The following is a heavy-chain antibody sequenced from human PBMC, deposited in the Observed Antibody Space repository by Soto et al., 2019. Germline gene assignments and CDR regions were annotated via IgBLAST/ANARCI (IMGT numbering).Heavy chain of an antibody. CDR3: ARDPGGYCSGGSCYYFDY. CDR1: GGSISSGGYY. CDR2: IYYSGST. J-gene: IGHJ4*02. V-gene: IGHV4-31*03. Sequence: QVQLQESGPGLVKPSQTLSLTCTVSGGSISSGGYYWSWIRQHPGKGLEWIGYIYYSGSTYYNPSLKSRVTISVDTSKNQFSLKLSSVTAADTAVYYCARDPGGYCSGGSCYYFDYWGQGTLVTVSS. D-gene: IGHD2-15*01.